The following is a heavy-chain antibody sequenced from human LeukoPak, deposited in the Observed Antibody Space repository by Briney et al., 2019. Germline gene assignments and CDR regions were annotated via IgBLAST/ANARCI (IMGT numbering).Heavy chain of an antibody. D-gene: IGHD6-19*01. CDR1: GFIFNNYA. Sequence: HAGRSLRLSCAGSGFIFNNYAMHWVRQPPGKGLEWVSGISWNSGSIDYADSVKGRFTISRDNAKNSLYLQMNSLRVEDTGFYYCAKDNRRHYTSGPNPDSLHWGQGALVTVSS. V-gene: IGHV3-9*01. CDR3: AKDNRRHYTSGPNPDSLH. CDR2: ISWNSGSI. J-gene: IGHJ4*02.